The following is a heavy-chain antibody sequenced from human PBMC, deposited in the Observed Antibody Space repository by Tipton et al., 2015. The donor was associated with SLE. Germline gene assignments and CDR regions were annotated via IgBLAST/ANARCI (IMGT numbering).Heavy chain of an antibody. CDR3: ATEGGSSSRAGYFDF. CDR1: EFTINTEV. D-gene: IGHD6-6*01. J-gene: IGHJ4*02. Sequence: RSLRLSCTASEFTINTEVMHWVRQAPGKGLEWVALLSVDGNGKTYADSVKGRFTISRDDSNHTLYLQMNSLRPEDSAFYYCATEGGSSSRAGYFDFWGRGTLVTVSS. CDR2: LSVDGNGK. V-gene: IGHV3-30*04.